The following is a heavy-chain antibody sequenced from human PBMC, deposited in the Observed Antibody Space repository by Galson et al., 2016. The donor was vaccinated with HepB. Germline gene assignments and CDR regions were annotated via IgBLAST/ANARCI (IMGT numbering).Heavy chain of an antibody. CDR3: TRDIAAFGGVME. CDR1: GFTLSRYW. V-gene: IGHV3-7*04. D-gene: IGHD3-16*01. J-gene: IGHJ4*02. CDR2: IKEDGSEK. Sequence: LSCAGSGFTLSRYWMSWVRQAPGKGLGWVANIKEDGSEKKYVDSVKGRFTISRDNAKNSVYLQMNSQRAEDTAVYYCTRDIAAFGGVMEWGQGTLVTISS.